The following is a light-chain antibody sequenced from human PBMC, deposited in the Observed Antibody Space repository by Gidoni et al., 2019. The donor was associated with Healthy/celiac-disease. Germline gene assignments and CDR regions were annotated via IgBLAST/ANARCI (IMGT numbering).Light chain of an antibody. V-gene: IGKV3-20*01. CDR2: DAS. J-gene: IGKJ1*01. Sequence: EIVLTQSPGTLSLSPGERATLSCRASQSVSSSYLASYQQKPGQAPRLLIYDASSRATGLPDRFSGSGSGTDFTLTISRLEPEDFAVYYCQQYGSSPRTFGQGTKVEIK. CDR3: QQYGSSPRT. CDR1: QSVSSSY.